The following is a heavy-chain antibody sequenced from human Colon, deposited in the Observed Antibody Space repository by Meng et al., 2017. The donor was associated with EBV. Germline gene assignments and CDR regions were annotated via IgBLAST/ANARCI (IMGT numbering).Heavy chain of an antibody. CDR2: MNHSGST. Sequence: LQEWGAGLLKLSEPLSLTFAVLGGPSSNIYWSWSRKPQGKGLEWIGEMNHSGSTNYNPSLKSRVTISVDASKNQFSLKLSSVTAADTAVYYCARAWGYCSSGSCRTGWGQGTLVTVSS. D-gene: IGHD2-15*01. J-gene: IGHJ4*02. V-gene: IGHV4-34*01. CDR3: ARAWGYCSSGSCRTG. CDR1: GGPSSNIY.